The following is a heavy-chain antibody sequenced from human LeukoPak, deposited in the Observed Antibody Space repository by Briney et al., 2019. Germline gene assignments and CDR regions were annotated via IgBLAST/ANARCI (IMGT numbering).Heavy chain of an antibody. D-gene: IGHD3-22*01. CDR3: TRVGYYDRNGDSIDALDI. CDR1: GLIFSEYY. CDR2: TRNKAKGHTT. Sequence: PGGSLRLFCEASGLIFSEYYMDWVRQAPGRGLEWVGRTRNKAKGHTTEYAASLEGRFTISRDGSKNSVYLQMNSLKIEDTAVYYCTRVGYYDRNGDSIDALDIWGQGTWVTVSS. V-gene: IGHV3-72*01. J-gene: IGHJ3*02.